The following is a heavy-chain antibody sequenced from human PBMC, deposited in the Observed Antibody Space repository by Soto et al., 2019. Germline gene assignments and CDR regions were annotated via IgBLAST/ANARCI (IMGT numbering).Heavy chain of an antibody. CDR3: AKDLTTSTGYSSSWYKIAFDI. Sequence: GGSLILSCAASGFTFSSYAMSWVRQAPGKGLEWVSAISGSGGSTYYADSVKGRFTISRDNSKNTLYLQMNSLRAEDTAVYYCAKDLTTSTGYSSSWYKIAFDIWGQGTMVTVSS. V-gene: IGHV3-23*01. D-gene: IGHD6-13*01. CDR2: ISGSGGST. CDR1: GFTFSSYA. J-gene: IGHJ3*02.